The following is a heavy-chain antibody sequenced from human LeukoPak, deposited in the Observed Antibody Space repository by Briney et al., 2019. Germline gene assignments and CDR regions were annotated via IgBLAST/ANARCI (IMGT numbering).Heavy chain of an antibody. CDR1: GYSISSGYY. J-gene: IGHJ6*02. CDR2: VYHSGST. D-gene: IGHD4-17*01. Sequence: PETLSLTCTVSGYSISSGYYWGWIRQPPRKGLEWNGSVYHSGSTTYNPSLKSRVTISVDTSKNQFSLKLTSMTAADTAVYYCARGLHDYGDYVNYYGMDVWGQGTTVTVSS. V-gene: IGHV4-38-2*02. CDR3: ARGLHDYGDYVNYYGMDV.